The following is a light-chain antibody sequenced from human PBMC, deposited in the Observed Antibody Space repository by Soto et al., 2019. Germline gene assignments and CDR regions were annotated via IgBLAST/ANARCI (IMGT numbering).Light chain of an antibody. J-gene: IGKJ2*01. CDR3: QQYDSTPGT. CDR2: WAS. V-gene: IGKV4-1*01. CDR1: QSVLYSSNNKNY. Sequence: DIVMTQSPDSLAVSLGERATINCKSSQSVLYSSNNKNYLTWYQQKPGQPPKLLIYWASTRQSGVPDRFSGSGSGTDFTLTISSLQADDVAVYYCQQYDSTPGTFGQGTKLEIK.